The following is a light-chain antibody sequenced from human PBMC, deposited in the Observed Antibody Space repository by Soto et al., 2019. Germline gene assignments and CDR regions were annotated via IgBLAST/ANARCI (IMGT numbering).Light chain of an antibody. Sequence: EIVMTQSPATLSVSPGERATLSCRASQSVSSSLAWYQQKPGQAPRLLIYDASNRATGIPARFSGSGSGTDFTLTISSLEPEDFAVYYCQQRSNWPPFAFGQGTKVDIK. CDR3: QQRSNWPPFA. V-gene: IGKV3-11*01. CDR1: QSVSSS. J-gene: IGKJ1*01. CDR2: DAS.